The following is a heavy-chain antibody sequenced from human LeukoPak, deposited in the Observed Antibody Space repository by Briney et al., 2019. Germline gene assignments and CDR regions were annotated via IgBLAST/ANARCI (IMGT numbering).Heavy chain of an antibody. CDR1: GYTFTSFY. Sequence: GSSVKVSCKASGYTFTSFYMHWVRQAPGPGLEWMGIINPSGGSANYAQKFQGRVTMTRDMSTSTVYMELSSLKSEDTAVYYCAIEISGLAARPVGPDYWGQGTLVTVSS. D-gene: IGHD6-6*01. V-gene: IGHV1-46*01. CDR3: AIEISGLAARPVGPDY. J-gene: IGHJ4*02. CDR2: INPSGGSA.